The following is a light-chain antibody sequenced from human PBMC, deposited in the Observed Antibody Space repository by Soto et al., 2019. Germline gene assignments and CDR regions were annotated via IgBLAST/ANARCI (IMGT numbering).Light chain of an antibody. Sequence: QAVVTQEPSLTVSPGGTVTLTCGSSTGAVTSGQFPYWFQQKPGQAPRTLIYDTNNKYSWTPARFSGSLLGGKAALTLSGAHPEDEAEYYCLLSYSGARVFGGGTKLTVL. CDR3: LLSYSGARV. J-gene: IGLJ3*02. CDR2: DTN. CDR1: TGAVTSGQF. V-gene: IGLV7-46*01.